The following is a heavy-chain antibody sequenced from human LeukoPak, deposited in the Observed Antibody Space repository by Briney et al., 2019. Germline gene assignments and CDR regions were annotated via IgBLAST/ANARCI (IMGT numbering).Heavy chain of an antibody. J-gene: IGHJ4*02. D-gene: IGHD1-26*01. Sequence: GGSLRLSCAASGFTVSGNYMSWVRQAPGKGLEWASVIYSGGSTYYADSVKGRFTISRDNSKNTLYLQMNSLRAEDTAVYYCARDRSRQGYFDYWGQGTLVTVSS. CDR1: GFTVSGNY. CDR2: IYSGGST. V-gene: IGHV3-66*01. CDR3: ARDRSRQGYFDY.